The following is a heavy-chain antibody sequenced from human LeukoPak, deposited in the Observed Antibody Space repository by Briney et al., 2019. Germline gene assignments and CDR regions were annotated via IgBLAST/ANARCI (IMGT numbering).Heavy chain of an antibody. CDR2: IIPIFGTA. D-gene: IGHD4-17*01. V-gene: IGHV1-69*05. J-gene: IGHJ4*02. CDR3: ARSPTVTTFGGGYYFDY. Sequence: SVKVSCKASGGTFSSYAISWVRQAPGQGLEWMGGIIPIFGTANYAQKFQGRVTITTDESTSTAYMEPSSLRSEDTAVYYCARSPTVTTFGGGYYFDYWGQGTLVTVSS. CDR1: GGTFSSYA.